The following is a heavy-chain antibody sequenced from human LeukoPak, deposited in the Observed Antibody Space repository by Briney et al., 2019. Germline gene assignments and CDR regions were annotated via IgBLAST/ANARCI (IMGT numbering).Heavy chain of an antibody. CDR3: AISREATSDF. J-gene: IGHJ4*02. CDR2: ISGSGSDM. CDR1: GFTFSSFT. V-gene: IGHV3-21*01. Sequence: GSLRLSCAASGFTFSSFTMNWVRQAPGKGLEWVSSISGSGSDMYYAESVKGRFTISRDNAKNSLYLQMNGLRAEDTAVYYCAISREATSDFWGQGTLVTVSS. D-gene: IGHD5-12*01.